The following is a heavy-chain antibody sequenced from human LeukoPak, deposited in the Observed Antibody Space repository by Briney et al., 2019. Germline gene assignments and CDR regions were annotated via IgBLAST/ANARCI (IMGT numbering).Heavy chain of an antibody. V-gene: IGHV4-38-2*02. CDR1: GSSISSGYY. J-gene: IGHJ5*02. D-gene: IGHD3-10*01. CDR2: IHYSGSA. CDR3: AKSSWSLFDP. Sequence: SETLSLTCSVSGSSISSGYYWTFIRQPPGKGLEWIGNIHYSGSANYNPSLKSRVTISVDASKNQFSLRLSSVTAADTAMYYCAKSSWSLFDPWGQGTLVTVSS.